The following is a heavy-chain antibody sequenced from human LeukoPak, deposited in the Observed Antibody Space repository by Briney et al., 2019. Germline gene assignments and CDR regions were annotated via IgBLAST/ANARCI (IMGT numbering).Heavy chain of an antibody. CDR1: GFTLPTYW. J-gene: IGHJ4*02. D-gene: IGHD3-22*01. V-gene: IGHV3-74*01. CDR2: INNDGSDT. Sequence: GGSLRLSCAASGFTLPTYWMHWVRQAPGKGLEWVSRINNDGSDTGYADSVKGRFTISRDNAQNTLYLQMNGLRAEDTAVYYSSRGYYQQSRLDFWGQGTLVTVSS. CDR3: SRGYYQQSRLDF.